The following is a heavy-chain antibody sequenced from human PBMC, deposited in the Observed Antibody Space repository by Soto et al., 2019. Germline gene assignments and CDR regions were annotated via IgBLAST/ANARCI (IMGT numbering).Heavy chain of an antibody. J-gene: IGHJ6*02. CDR3: AAGGARYYGSRPGEPGYYYGMDV. D-gene: IGHD3-10*01. CDR1: GFTFTSSA. Sequence: QMQLVQSGPEVKKPGTSVKVSCKASGFTFTSSAMQWVRQARGQRLEWIGWIVVGSGNTNYAQKFQERVTITRDMSTSTAYTELSSLRSEDTAVYYCAAGGARYYGSRPGEPGYYYGMDVWGQGTTVTVSS. CDR2: IVVGSGNT. V-gene: IGHV1-58*02.